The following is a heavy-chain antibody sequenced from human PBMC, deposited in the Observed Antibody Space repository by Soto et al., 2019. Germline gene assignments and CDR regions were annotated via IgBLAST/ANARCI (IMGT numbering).Heavy chain of an antibody. CDR2: TYYRSTWYS. J-gene: IGHJ4*02. V-gene: IGHV6-1*01. Sequence: SQTLSLTCAISGDSVSSNSACWNWIRQSPSRGLEWLGRTYYRSTWYSDYALSLRSRITISPDTSKNQFSLQLNSVTPEDTAVDYCARYTSSGYLDSWGQGTMVTIS. CDR1: GDSVSSNSAC. D-gene: IGHD6-13*01. CDR3: ARYTSSGYLDS.